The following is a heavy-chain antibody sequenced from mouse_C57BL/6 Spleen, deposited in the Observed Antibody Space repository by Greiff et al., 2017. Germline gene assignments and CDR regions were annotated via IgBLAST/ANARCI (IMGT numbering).Heavy chain of an antibody. D-gene: IGHD2-3*01. CDR2: INPNNGGT. V-gene: IGHV1-22*01. J-gene: IGHJ3*01. Sequence: EVQLVESGPELVKPGASVKMSCKASGYTFTDYNMHWVKQSHGKSLEWIGYINPNNGGTSSNQKFKGKATLTVNKSSSTAYMELRSLTSEDSAVYYCARLDDGYYAAWFAYWGQGTLVTVSA. CDR3: ARLDDGYYAAWFAY. CDR1: GYTFTDYN.